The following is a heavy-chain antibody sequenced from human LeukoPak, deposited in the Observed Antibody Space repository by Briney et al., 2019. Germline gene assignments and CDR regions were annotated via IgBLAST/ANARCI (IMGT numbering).Heavy chain of an antibody. J-gene: IGHJ1*01. V-gene: IGHV3-48*01. D-gene: IGHD2-15*01. CDR2: IDTTSTTT. CDR3: ARGLVVVAQYFQH. CDR1: GFSFSIYT. Sequence: GGSLRLSCAASGFSFSIYTMNWVRQAPGKGLEWISYIDTTSTTTNYADSVRGRFTISRDNAKNSLYLQMDSLRAEDTALYYCARGLVVVAQYFQHWGRGTLVTVSS.